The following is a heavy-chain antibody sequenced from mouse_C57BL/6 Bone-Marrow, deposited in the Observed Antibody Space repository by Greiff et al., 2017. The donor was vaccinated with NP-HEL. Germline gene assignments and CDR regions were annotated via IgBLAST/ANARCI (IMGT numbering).Heavy chain of an antibody. CDR2: IYPRSGNT. V-gene: IGHV1-81*01. D-gene: IGHD2-14*01. CDR1: GYTFTSYG. CDR3: ARRVRQFLPWFAD. J-gene: IGHJ3*01. Sequence: VQLQQSGAELARPGASVKLSCKASGYTFTSYGISWVKQRPGQGLEWIGEIYPRSGNTYYNEKFKGKATLTADKSSSTAYMELRSLTSEDSAVYFCARRVRQFLPWFADWGQGTLVTVSA.